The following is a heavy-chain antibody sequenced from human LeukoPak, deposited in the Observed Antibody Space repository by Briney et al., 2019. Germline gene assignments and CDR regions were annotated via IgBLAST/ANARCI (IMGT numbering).Heavy chain of an antibody. Sequence: SETLSLTCTVSGGSISSYYWSWIRQPPGKGLEWIGYIYYSGSTYYNPSLKSRVTISVDTSKNQFSLKLSSVTAADTAVYYCARHDPPWGYSYGVFDYWGQGTLVTVSS. CDR1: GGSISSYY. CDR3: ARHDPPWGYSYGVFDY. J-gene: IGHJ4*02. CDR2: IYYSGST. D-gene: IGHD5-18*01. V-gene: IGHV4-59*04.